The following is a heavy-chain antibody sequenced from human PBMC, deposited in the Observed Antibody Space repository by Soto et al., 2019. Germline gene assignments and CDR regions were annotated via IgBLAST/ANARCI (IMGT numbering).Heavy chain of an antibody. CDR2: IYYTGTT. D-gene: IGHD3-16*01. CDR3: VRQVGDTWGYFDF. CDR1: GDSLRSGSYH. V-gene: IGHV4-39*01. J-gene: IGHJ4*02. Sequence: QLQLQESGPGLVKPSETLSLTCTVSGDSLRSGSYHWGWIRQPPGKGLEWIGSIYYTGTTYYHPSLKSRVTISVDMSRNQITVKVGSVTAADTSTYYCVRQVGDTWGYFDFWGQGTLVAVSS.